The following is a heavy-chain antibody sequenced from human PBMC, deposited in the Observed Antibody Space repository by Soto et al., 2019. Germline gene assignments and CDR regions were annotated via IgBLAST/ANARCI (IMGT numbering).Heavy chain of an antibody. CDR2: ISTYSRNT. Sequence: ASVKVSCKASGYSFTNYGISWVRQAPGQGLEWLGWISTYSRNTNSAPRLQGRLTMTTDTSTSTAYMELRSLTSDDTAVYYCVRDERDSCFVGGDCFYFDYWGQGTLVTVSS. CDR3: VRDERDSCFVGGDCFYFDY. V-gene: IGHV1-18*04. J-gene: IGHJ4*02. D-gene: IGHD2-21*02. CDR1: GYSFTNYG.